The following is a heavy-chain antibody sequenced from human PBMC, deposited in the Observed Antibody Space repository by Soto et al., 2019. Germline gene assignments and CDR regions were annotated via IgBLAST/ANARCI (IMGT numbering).Heavy chain of an antibody. Sequence: GGSLRLSCAASGFTFDDYGMSWVRQAPGKRLEWVSGINWNGGSTGYADSVKGRFTISRDNAKNSLYLQMNSLRAEDTALYYCARGLRARWYYDSSGYYLPFDYWGQGTLVTVSS. J-gene: IGHJ4*02. CDR1: GFTFDDYG. CDR3: ARGLRARWYYDSSGYYLPFDY. D-gene: IGHD3-22*01. V-gene: IGHV3-20*04. CDR2: INWNGGST.